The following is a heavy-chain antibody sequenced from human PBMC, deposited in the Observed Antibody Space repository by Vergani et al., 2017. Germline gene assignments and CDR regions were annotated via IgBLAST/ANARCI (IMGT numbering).Heavy chain of an antibody. CDR2: IYPGDSDT. CDR3: ARQQYYYESSGYHGNFDY. Sequence: EVQLVQSGAEVKKPGESLRISCKGSGYSFTSYWIGWVRQQPGKGLEWMGIIYPGDSDTRYSPSFQGQVTISADKSISTAYLQWSSLKASDTAMYYCARQQYYYESSGYHGNFDYWGQGTLVTVSS. J-gene: IGHJ4*02. CDR1: GYSFTSYW. V-gene: IGHV5-51*01. D-gene: IGHD3-22*01.